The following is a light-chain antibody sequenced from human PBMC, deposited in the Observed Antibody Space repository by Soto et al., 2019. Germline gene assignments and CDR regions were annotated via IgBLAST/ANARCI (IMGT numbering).Light chain of an antibody. J-gene: IGKJ2*01. CDR3: PQYFHYPVT. CDR1: QDINNW. CDR2: DVS. Sequence: DLQMTQSPSTLSAFVGDRDTITCRATQDINNWLAWYQQKPGKAPRLLIYDVSTLQTGVPSRFSGRGSGTEATLIISSLQPDDVATYYCPQYFHYPVTFGRGTKVEIK. V-gene: IGKV1-5*01.